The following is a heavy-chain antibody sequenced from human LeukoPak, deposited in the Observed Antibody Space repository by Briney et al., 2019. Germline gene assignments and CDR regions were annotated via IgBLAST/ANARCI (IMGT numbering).Heavy chain of an antibody. CDR1: DFTFSNYI. Sequence: GGSLRLSCAASDFTFSNYIMNWVRQAPGKGLEWVSSISSGSSVIYYADSVKGRFTISRDNSKNSPYLQMNSLRTEDTALYYCAKGPIAVAGTYFDYWGQGTLVTVSS. V-gene: IGHV3-21*04. J-gene: IGHJ4*02. D-gene: IGHD6-19*01. CDR2: ISSGSSVI. CDR3: AKGPIAVAGTYFDY.